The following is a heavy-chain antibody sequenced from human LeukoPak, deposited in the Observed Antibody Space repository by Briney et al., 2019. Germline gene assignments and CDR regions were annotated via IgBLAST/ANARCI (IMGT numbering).Heavy chain of an antibody. J-gene: IGHJ4*02. V-gene: IGHV3-74*01. Sequence: GGSLRLSCAASGFTFSTYWMHWVRQAPGKGLVWVAHIKTDGSSTTYADSVKGRFTISRDNSKNTLYLQMISLRAEDTAVYYCANLNSGYATDFWGQGTLVTVSS. D-gene: IGHD5-12*01. CDR1: GFTFSTYW. CDR3: ANLNSGYATDF. CDR2: IKTDGSST.